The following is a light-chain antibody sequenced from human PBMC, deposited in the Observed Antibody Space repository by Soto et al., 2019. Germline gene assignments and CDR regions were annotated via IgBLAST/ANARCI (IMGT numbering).Light chain of an antibody. Sequence: QPVLTQSSSASASLGSSVKLTCTLSSGHSSYIIAWHQQQPGKAPRYLMKLEGSGSYNKGSGVPDRFSGSSSGADRYLTISYLQFEDEADYYCETWDFNTRVFGGGTQLTVL. CDR1: SGHSSYI. CDR3: ETWDFNTRV. J-gene: IGLJ3*02. V-gene: IGLV4-60*02. CDR2: LEGSGSY.